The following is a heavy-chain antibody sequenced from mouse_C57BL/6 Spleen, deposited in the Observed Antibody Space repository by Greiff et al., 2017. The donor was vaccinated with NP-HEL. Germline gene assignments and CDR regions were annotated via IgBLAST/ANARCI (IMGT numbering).Heavy chain of an antibody. J-gene: IGHJ4*01. Sequence: QVQLQQSGAELMKPGASVKLSCKATGYTFTGYWIEWVKQRPGHGLEWIGEILPGSGSTNYNEKFKGKATFTADTSSNTAYMQLSSLTTEDSAIYYCARRIYYDYDGLYYYAMDYWGQGTSVTVSS. CDR2: ILPGSGST. CDR3: ARRIYYDYDGLYYYAMDY. V-gene: IGHV1-9*01. D-gene: IGHD2-4*01. CDR1: GYTFTGYW.